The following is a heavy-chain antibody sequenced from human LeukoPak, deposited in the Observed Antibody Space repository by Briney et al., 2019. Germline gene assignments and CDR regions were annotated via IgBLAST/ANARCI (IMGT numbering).Heavy chain of an antibody. CDR2: ISSSGSTI. D-gene: IGHD4-17*01. V-gene: IGHV3-11*01. CDR3: ARDLNYGDYSLDY. CDR1: GFTFSNYY. J-gene: IGHJ4*02. Sequence: GGSLRLSCAASGFTFSNYYMSWIRQAPGKGLEWVSYISSSGSTIYYADSVKGRFTISRDNAKNSLYLQMNSLRVEDTAVYYCARDLNYGDYSLDYWGQGTLVTVSS.